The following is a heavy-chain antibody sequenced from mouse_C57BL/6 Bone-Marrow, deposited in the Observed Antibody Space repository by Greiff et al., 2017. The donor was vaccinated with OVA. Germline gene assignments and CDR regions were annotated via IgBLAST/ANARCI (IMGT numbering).Heavy chain of an antibody. CDR3: TILRDYDVGY. CDR1: GYTFTDYE. J-gene: IGHJ2*01. Sequence: QVQLQQSGAELVRPGASVTLSCKASGYTFTDYEMHWVKQTPVHGLEWIGAIDPETGGTAYNQKFKGKAILTSDKSSSTAYMELRSLTSEDSAVYYCTILRDYDVGYWGQGTTLTVSS. D-gene: IGHD2-4*01. V-gene: IGHV1-15*01. CDR2: IDPETGGT.